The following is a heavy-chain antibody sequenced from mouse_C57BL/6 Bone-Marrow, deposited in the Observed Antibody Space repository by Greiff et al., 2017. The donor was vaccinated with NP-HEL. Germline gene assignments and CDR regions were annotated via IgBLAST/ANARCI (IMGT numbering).Heavy chain of an antibody. D-gene: IGHD2-4*01. CDR1: GYAFSSSW. V-gene: IGHV1-82*01. CDR3: ARPIYYDYGFAY. J-gene: IGHJ3*01. CDR2: IYPGDGAT. Sequence: QVQLQQSGPELVKPGASVKISCKASGYAFSSSWMNWVKQRPGKGLEWIGRIYPGDGATTYNGKFKGKATLTADKSSSTAYMQLSSLTSEDSAVYFCARPIYYDYGFAYWGQGTLVTVSA.